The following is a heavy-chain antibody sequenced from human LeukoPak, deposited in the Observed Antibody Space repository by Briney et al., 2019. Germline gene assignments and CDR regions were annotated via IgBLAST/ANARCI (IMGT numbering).Heavy chain of an antibody. D-gene: IGHD3-9*01. CDR3: ARVDRTHYDILTGRFDY. Sequence: SETLSLTCTVSGGSISSYYWSRIRQPPGKGLEWIGYIYYSGSTNYNPSLKSRVTISVDTSKNQFSLKLSSVTAADTAVYYCARVDRTHYDILTGRFDYWGQGTLVTVSS. J-gene: IGHJ4*02. CDR2: IYYSGST. CDR1: GGSISSYY. V-gene: IGHV4-59*01.